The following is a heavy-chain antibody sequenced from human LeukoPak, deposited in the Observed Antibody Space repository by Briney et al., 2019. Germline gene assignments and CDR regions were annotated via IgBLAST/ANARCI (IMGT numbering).Heavy chain of an antibody. CDR2: INYSGST. CDR1: GESMSSTSYY. CDR3: ARHRGAYDI. V-gene: IGHV4-39*01. J-gene: IGHJ3*02. Sequence: SETLSLTCNVSGESMSSTSYYWGWIRQPPGKGLEWIGSINYSGSTYYNPSLKSRLTISVDTSKNQFSLRLNSVTADTAVYYCARHRGAYDIWGQGTMVIVSS.